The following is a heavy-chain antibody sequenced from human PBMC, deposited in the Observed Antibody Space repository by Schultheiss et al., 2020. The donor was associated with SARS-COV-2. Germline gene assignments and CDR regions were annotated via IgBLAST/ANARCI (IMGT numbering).Heavy chain of an antibody. D-gene: IGHD1-7*01. CDR2: IYYSGST. Sequence: SETLSLTCTVSGGSISSSSYYWGWIRQPPGKGLEWIGSIYYSGSTYYNPSLKSRVTISVDTSKNQFSLKLSSVTAADTAVYYCARHGLELLPYYYYGMDVWGQGTTVTVSS. CDR1: GGSISSSSYY. CDR3: ARHGLELLPYYYYGMDV. V-gene: IGHV4-39*01. J-gene: IGHJ6*02.